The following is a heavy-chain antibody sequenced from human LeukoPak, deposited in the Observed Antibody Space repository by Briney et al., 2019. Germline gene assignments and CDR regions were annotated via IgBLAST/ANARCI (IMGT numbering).Heavy chain of an antibody. J-gene: IGHJ4*02. V-gene: IGHV4-59*01. D-gene: IGHD6-13*01. CDR2: IYYSGST. Sequence: SETLSLTCTVSGGSISTYYWSWIRQPPGKGLEWIGYIYYSGSTNYNPSLKSRVTISVDTSKNQFSLKLSSVTAADTAVYYCARTPGGYSSNWYYFDYWGQGTLVTVSS. CDR3: ARTPGGYSSNWYYFDY. CDR1: GGSISTYY.